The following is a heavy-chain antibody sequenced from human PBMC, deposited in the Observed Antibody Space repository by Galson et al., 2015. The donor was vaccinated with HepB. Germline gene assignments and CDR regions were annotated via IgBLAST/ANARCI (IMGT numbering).Heavy chain of an antibody. Sequence: SLRLSCAASGFTFSSYWMHWGRQAPGKGLVWVPRINSDGTYITYADSVKGRLTISRDSAKNTVYLQMNSPRAEDTALYYCARTRGAAAGIFDYWGQGTLVTVSS. V-gene: IGHV3-74*01. CDR3: ARTRGAAAGIFDY. D-gene: IGHD6-13*01. CDR1: GFTFSSYW. J-gene: IGHJ4*02. CDR2: INSDGTYI.